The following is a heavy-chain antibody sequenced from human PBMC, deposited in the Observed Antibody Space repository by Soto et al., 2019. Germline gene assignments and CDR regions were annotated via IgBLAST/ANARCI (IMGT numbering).Heavy chain of an antibody. J-gene: IGHJ3*02. CDR2: MGGDGGSP. CDR3: AKAPFTPTAFYVPFDI. V-gene: IGHV3-23*01. CDR1: EFTFSNYA. D-gene: IGHD3-16*01. Sequence: GGXLRLSCXASEFTFSNYAMSWVRQAPGKGLEWVSVMGGDGGSPYYADSVKGRFTVSRDNSKSTLYLQMATLRAEDTALFSFAKAPFTPTAFYVPFDIWGQGTMVTVSS.